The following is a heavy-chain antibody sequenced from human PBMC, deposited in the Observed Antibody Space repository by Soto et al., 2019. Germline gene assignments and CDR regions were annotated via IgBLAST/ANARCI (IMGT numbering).Heavy chain of an antibody. CDR3: AKGGYASPFDY. Sequence: GGSLRLSCAASGFSFSNYALTGVRQAPGKGLEWVSTVRGVDTSTYYADSVKGRFTISRDNSMNTLFLDMSSLRAEDTAIYYCAKGGYASPFDYWGLGTLVTVSS. V-gene: IGHV3-23*01. J-gene: IGHJ4*02. CDR1: GFSFSNYA. D-gene: IGHD1-1*01. CDR2: VRGVDTST.